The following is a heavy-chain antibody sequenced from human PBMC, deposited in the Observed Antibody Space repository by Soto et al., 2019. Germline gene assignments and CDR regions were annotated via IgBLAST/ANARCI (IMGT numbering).Heavy chain of an antibody. J-gene: IGHJ4*02. CDR1: GGSISSGGYS. V-gene: IGHV4-30-2*01. CDR3: ARVPDY. Sequence: QLQLQESGSGLVKPSQTLSLTCAVSGGSISSGGYSWSWIRQPPGRGLEWIAYIYHSVRTYYNPALKSRVTISVDGCKNQVSLKLSSVAAADTAVYYGARVPDYWGQGTVVTVSS. CDR2: IYHSVRT.